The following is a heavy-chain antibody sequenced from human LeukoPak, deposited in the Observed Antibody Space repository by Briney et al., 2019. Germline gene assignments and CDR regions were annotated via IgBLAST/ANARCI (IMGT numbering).Heavy chain of an antibody. Sequence: GGSLRLSCAASGFTFSDYYMSWIRQAPGKGLEWVSYISGSGDSKFYADSVKGRFTISRDNAKNSLYLQMNSLRAEGTAVYYCARRTYSNYFFDYWGQGTLVAVSS. V-gene: IGHV3-11*01. J-gene: IGHJ4*02. CDR1: GFTFSDYY. D-gene: IGHD4-11*01. CDR3: ARRTYSNYFFDY. CDR2: ISGSGDSK.